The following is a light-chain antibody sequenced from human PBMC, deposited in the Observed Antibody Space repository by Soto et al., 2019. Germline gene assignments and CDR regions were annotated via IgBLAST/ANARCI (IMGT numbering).Light chain of an antibody. CDR3: QQYESSVT. V-gene: IGKV3-20*01. CDR1: QSVSSTF. J-gene: IGKJ1*01. Sequence: EIVLTQSPGSLSLSPGERATLSCRASQSVSSTFFAWYQQKPGQAPRLLLYGASSRATGIPDRLSGSGSGTDFTLTISRLEPEDFAVYYCQQYESSVTFGQGTKVEIK. CDR2: GAS.